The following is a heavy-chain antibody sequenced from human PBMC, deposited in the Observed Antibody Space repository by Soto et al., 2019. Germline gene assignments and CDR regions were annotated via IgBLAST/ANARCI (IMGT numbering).Heavy chain of an antibody. J-gene: IGHJ4*02. CDR3: ARGLINYD. Sequence: GGSLRLSCAVSGFIFRSYEMNWVRQAPGKGLEWVSYISSSGSTIYYADSVKGRFTLSRDNGKNSLYLQMNSLRAEDTAVYYCARGLINYDWGQGTLVTVSS. V-gene: IGHV3-48*03. CDR2: ISSSGSTI. CDR1: GFIFRSYE. D-gene: IGHD3-16*01.